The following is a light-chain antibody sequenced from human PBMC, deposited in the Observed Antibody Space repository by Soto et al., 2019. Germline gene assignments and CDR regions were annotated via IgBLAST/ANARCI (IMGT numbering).Light chain of an antibody. CDR3: QQSYSTPPT. J-gene: IGKJ1*01. V-gene: IGKV1-39*01. CDR1: QTISNY. Sequence: DIQMTQSPSSLSASVGDRVTITCRASQTISNYLNWYQQQPGKAPKLLIYAASSLQSGVPSRFSGSGSGTDFTLTISSLQPEDFATYYCQQSYSTPPTFGQGTKVDIK. CDR2: AAS.